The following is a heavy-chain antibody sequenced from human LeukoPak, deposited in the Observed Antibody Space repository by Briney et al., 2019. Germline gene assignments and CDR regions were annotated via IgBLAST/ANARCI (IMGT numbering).Heavy chain of an antibody. CDR2: IKQDGSEQ. CDR1: GFTLSSHW. D-gene: IGHD6-19*01. Sequence: GGSLRLSCVASGFTLSSHWMSWVRQAPGKGLEWVANIKQDGSEQYYVDSVRGRFTISRDNAMNSVYLQMKSLTAEDTAIYYCARESAGGPDYWGQGTLVTVFS. CDR3: ARESAGGPDY. J-gene: IGHJ4*02. V-gene: IGHV3-7*05.